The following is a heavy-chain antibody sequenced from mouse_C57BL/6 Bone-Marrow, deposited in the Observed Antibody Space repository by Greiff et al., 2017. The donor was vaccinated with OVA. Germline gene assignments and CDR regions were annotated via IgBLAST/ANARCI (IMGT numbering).Heavy chain of an antibody. Sequence: QVQLQQSGPELVKPGASVKISCKASGYSFTSYYIHWVKQRPGQGLEWIGWIYPGSGNTKYNEKFTGKATLTADTSSSTAYMQLSRLTSEDSAVYYCARRGGYDGMAWFAYWGQGTLVTVSA. CDR3: ARRGGYDGMAWFAY. D-gene: IGHD2-2*01. J-gene: IGHJ3*01. V-gene: IGHV1-66*01. CDR2: IYPGSGNT. CDR1: GYSFTSYY.